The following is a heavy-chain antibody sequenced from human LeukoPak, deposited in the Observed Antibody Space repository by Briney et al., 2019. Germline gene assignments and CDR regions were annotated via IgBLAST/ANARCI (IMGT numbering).Heavy chain of an antibody. Sequence: PSETLSLTCAVSGGSISSSNWWSWVRQPPGKGLEWIGEIYHRGSTNYNPSLKSRVTISVDKSKNQFSLKLSSVTAADTAVYYCARAAYGDYQPFDYWGQGTLVTVSS. V-gene: IGHV4-4*02. D-gene: IGHD4-17*01. CDR1: GGSISSSNW. CDR3: ARAAYGDYQPFDY. J-gene: IGHJ4*02. CDR2: IYHRGST.